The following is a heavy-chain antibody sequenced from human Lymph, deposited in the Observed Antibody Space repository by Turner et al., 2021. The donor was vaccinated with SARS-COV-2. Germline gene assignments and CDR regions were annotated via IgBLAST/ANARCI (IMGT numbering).Heavy chain of an antibody. CDR2: ISWNSGSI. J-gene: IGHJ4*02. CDR3: AKERGGEQRGRPFDY. Sequence: EVQLMESGGGLVQPGRSLILSCAASGFNFDDYAMHWGRKAPGKGREWVSGISWNSGSIGYAASVKGRFTISRDNAKNTRYLKMNIRRGEETACYYGAKERGGEQRGRPFDYWGQGTMVTVSS. D-gene: IGHD3-16*01. V-gene: IGHV3-9*01. CDR1: GFNFDDYA.